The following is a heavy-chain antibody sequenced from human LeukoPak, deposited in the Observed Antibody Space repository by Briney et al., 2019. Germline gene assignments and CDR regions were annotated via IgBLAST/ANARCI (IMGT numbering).Heavy chain of an antibody. D-gene: IGHD2/OR15-2a*01. CDR1: GYTFTSYD. CDR3: ARGTKVLSPFYYYYYYGMDV. J-gene: IGHJ6*02. V-gene: IGHV1-8*01. CDR2: MNPNSGNT. Sequence: ASVKVSCKASGYTFTSYDINWVRQATGQGLEWMGWMNPNSGNTGYAQKFQGRVTMTRNTSISTAYMELSSLRSEDTAVYYCARGTKVLSPFYYYYYYGMDVWGQGTTVTVSS.